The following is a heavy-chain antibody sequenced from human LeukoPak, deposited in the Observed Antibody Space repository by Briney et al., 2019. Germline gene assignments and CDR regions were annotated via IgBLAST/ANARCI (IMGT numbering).Heavy chain of an antibody. J-gene: IGHJ4*02. CDR2: IDWDEAK. CDR3: ARLYSSSSGLFDS. D-gene: IGHD6-6*01. V-gene: IGHV2-70*11. CDR1: GFSLNTSGMC. Sequence: SGPALVKPTQTLTLTCTFSGFSLNTSGMCVVWIRQPPGKALEWLARIDWDEAKYYRTSLKTRLTISKDTSKNQVVLTMTNMDPVDTATYYCARLYSSSSGLFDSWGQGTLVTVSS.